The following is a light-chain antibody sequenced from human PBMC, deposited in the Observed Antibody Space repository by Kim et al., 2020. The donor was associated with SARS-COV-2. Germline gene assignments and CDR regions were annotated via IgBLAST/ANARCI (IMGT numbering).Light chain of an antibody. CDR3: QQRSNWHFT. CDR2: DAS. V-gene: IGKV3-11*01. Sequence: EIVLTQSPATLSLSPGERATLSCRASQSVSSYLAWYQQNPGQAPRLLIYDASNRATGIPARFSGSGSGTDFTLTISSLEPEDFAVYYCQQRSNWHFTFGPGTKVDIK. CDR1: QSVSSY. J-gene: IGKJ3*01.